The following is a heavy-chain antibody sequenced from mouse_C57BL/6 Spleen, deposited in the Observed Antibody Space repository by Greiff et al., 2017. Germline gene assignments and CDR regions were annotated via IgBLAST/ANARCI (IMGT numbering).Heavy chain of an antibody. Sequence: QVQLQQPGAELVRPGSSVKLSCKASGYTFTSYWMHWVKQRPIQGLEGIGNIDPSDSETHYNQKFKDKATLTVDKSSSTAYMQLSSLTSEDSAVYYCARGGYSNSYAMDYWGQGTSVTVSS. D-gene: IGHD2-5*01. CDR1: GYTFTSYW. CDR2: IDPSDSET. V-gene: IGHV1-52*01. CDR3: ARGGYSNSYAMDY. J-gene: IGHJ4*01.